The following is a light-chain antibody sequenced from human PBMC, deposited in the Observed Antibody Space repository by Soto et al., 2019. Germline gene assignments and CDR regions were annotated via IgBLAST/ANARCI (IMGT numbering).Light chain of an antibody. CDR3: HQFGYSPRT. CDR2: ATS. J-gene: IGKJ1*01. Sequence: IVLPQSPSTLSLTPGETATLSCRASQTVNSDYLAWFQQRPGQAPRLLIFATSRRATDIPDRFSGSGSGTDFTLAIRRLEPEDFAVYYCHQFGYSPRTFGQGTKVDIK. V-gene: IGKV3-20*01. CDR1: QTVNSDY.